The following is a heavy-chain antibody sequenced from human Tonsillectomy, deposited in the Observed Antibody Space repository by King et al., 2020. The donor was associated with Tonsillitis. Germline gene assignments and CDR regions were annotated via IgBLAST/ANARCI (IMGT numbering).Heavy chain of an antibody. CDR3: ARSVSGSFDY. V-gene: IGHV4-39*01. D-gene: IGHD1-26*01. CDR1: GGSISSSDHY. Sequence: QLQESGPGVVKPSETLSLTCTVSGGSISSSDHYWAWIRQPPWKGLECIGYMYYSGHFFYNPSLKSRITKSGGTSWIRFSLKLSSVTAADTAVYFCARSVSGSFDYWGQGALVTVSS. CDR2: MYYSGHF. J-gene: IGHJ4*02.